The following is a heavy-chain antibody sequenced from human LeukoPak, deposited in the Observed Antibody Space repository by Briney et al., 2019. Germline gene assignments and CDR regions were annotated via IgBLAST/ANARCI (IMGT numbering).Heavy chain of an antibody. V-gene: IGHV4-39*07. Sequence: SETLSLTCTVSGGCITSSSYYWGWIRQPPGKGLEWIGSVYYSGNTYYNSSLKSRVTISVDTSKNQFSLKLSSVTAADTAIYYCTREYGFMTTVFHAFDIWGQGTMVTVSS. CDR1: GGCITSSSYY. CDR3: TREYGFMTTVFHAFDI. CDR2: VYYSGNT. J-gene: IGHJ3*02. D-gene: IGHD4-17*01.